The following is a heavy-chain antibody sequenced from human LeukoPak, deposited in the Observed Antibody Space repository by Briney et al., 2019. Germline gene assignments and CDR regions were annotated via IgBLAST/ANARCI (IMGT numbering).Heavy chain of an antibody. CDR2: ISSSSSYI. D-gene: IGHD3-10*01. CDR3: AKRRDYYGSGSLNY. CDR1: GFTFSSYT. Sequence: PGGSLRLSCAASGFTFSSYTMNWVRQAPGKGLEWVSSISSSSSYIYYADSVKGRFTISRDNAKNSLYLQMNSLRAEDTAVYYCAKRRDYYGSGSLNYWGQGTLVTVSS. V-gene: IGHV3-21*04. J-gene: IGHJ4*02.